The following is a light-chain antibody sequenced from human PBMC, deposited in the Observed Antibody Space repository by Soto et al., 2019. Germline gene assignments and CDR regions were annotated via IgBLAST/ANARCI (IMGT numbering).Light chain of an antibody. CDR3: QQTTSFPLT. CDR1: QGITSW. Sequence: DIQVTQSPSSVSASVGDRVTITCRASQGITSWLAWYQQKPGRAPKLLIYAASSLQSWVPSRFTGSGSGTDFTLNISSLQPEDFATSYCQQTTSFPLTFGGGTKVEIK. J-gene: IGKJ4*01. V-gene: IGKV1-12*01. CDR2: AAS.